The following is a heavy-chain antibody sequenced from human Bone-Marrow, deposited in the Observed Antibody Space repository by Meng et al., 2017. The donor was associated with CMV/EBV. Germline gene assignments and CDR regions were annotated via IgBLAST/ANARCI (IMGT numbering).Heavy chain of an antibody. CDR3: ARDLGGNWLDP. V-gene: IGHV3-53*01. D-gene: IGHD3-16*01. Sequence: GSLRLSCVVSGFTVSSDSMSWVRQAPGKGLEWVSAIYRSGSTYYADSVKGRFTISRDTSKNTMYLQMNSLRGEDTAVYYCARDLGGNWLDPWGEGTLVTFSS. CDR2: IYRSGST. CDR1: GFTVSSDS. J-gene: IGHJ5*02.